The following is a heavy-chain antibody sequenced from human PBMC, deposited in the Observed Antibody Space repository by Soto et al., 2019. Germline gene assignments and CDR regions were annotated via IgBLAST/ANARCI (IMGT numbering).Heavy chain of an antibody. CDR3: ARDHHRGMARDYYGMDV. CDR2: ISGDGDNT. V-gene: IGHV3-23*01. D-gene: IGHD3-16*01. J-gene: IGHJ6*02. Sequence: PGGSLSLSCAVSGFPFSNYVMSWVRQAPGKGLEWVSFISGDGDNTYYADSVKGRFTISRDNSKNTLYLQMNSLRAEDTAVYYCARDHHRGMARDYYGMDVWGQGTTVTVSS. CDR1: GFPFSNYV.